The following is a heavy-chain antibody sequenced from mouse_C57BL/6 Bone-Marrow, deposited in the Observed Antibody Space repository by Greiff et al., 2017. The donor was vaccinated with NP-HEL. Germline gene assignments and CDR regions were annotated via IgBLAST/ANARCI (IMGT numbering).Heavy chain of an antibody. CDR1: GFTFSSYA. CDR3: ARLLLRYLFAY. V-gene: IGHV5-4*03. D-gene: IGHD1-1*01. Sequence: LVESGGGLVKPGGSLKLSCAASGFTFSSYAMSWVRQTPEKRLEWVATISDGGSYTYYPDNVKGRFTISRDNAKNNLYLQMSHLKSEDTAMYYCARLLLRYLFAYWGQGTLVTVSA. CDR2: ISDGGSYT. J-gene: IGHJ3*01.